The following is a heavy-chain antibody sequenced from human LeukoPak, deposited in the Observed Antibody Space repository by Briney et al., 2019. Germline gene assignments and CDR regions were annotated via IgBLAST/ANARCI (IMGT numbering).Heavy chain of an antibody. CDR1: GGSISSYY. J-gene: IGHJ4*02. V-gene: IGHV4-59*01. Sequence: SETLSLTCTVSGGSISSYYWSWIRQPPGKGLEWIEYIYYSGSTNYNPSLKSRVTISVDTSKNQFSLKLSSVTAADTAVYYCASSLIQLWLRDWGQGTLVTVSS. CDR3: ASSLIQLWLRD. D-gene: IGHD5-18*01. CDR2: IYYSGST.